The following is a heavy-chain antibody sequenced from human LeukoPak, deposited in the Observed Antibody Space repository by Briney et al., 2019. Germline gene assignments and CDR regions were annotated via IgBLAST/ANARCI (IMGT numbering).Heavy chain of an antibody. Sequence: GGSLRLSCAASGFSFDTYAMTWVRQAPGKGLEWVSAISGDGGSTYYAVSVKGRFTISRDNSKNTLYLQMNGLRAEDTAVYYCTLGSLYSSSWYGDYWGQGTLVAVSS. CDR3: TLGSLYSSSWYGDY. CDR1: GFSFDTYA. CDR2: ISGDGGST. J-gene: IGHJ4*02. D-gene: IGHD6-13*01. V-gene: IGHV3-23*01.